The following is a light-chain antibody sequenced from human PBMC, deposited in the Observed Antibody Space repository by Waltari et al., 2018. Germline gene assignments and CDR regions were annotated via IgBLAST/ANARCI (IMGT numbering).Light chain of an antibody. J-gene: IGLJ3*02. V-gene: IGLV2-14*03. CDR1: STDIGAYNY. CDR2: DVT. Sequence: QSALTQPASVSGSPGQSITISCTGTSTDIGAYNYVSWYQHHPGIAPKLIIYDVTKPPSGVSSRFSGSKSGNTASLTISGLQAEDEAVYYCSSYTTDTVVVCGGGTNLAVL. CDR3: SSYTTDTVVV.